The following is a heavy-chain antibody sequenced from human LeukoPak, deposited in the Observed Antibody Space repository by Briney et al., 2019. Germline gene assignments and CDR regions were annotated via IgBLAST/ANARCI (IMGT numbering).Heavy chain of an antibody. Sequence: GGSLRLSCSASVFTFSSYIMNWVRQAPGKGLEWVSYIDSRGTIIYYADSLKGRFTISRDNSKNTLYLQMNSLRAEDTAVYYCARERENAEELYYYSYGMDVWGQGTTVTVSS. J-gene: IGHJ6*02. D-gene: IGHD1-7*01. CDR1: VFTFSSYI. CDR2: IDSRGTII. CDR3: ARERENAEELYYYSYGMDV. V-gene: IGHV3-48*01.